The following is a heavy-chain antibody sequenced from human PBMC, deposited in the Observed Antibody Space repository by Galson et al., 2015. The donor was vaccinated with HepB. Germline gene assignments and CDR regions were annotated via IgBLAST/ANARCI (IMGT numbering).Heavy chain of an antibody. D-gene: IGHD6-19*01. CDR1: GYTFTSYG. Sequence: SVKVSCKASGYTFTSYGISWVRQAPGQGLEWMGWISAYNGNTNYAQKLQGRVTMTTDTSTSTAYMELRSLRSDDTAVYYCAREVAVAGTAPLYGMDVWGQGTTVTVSS. V-gene: IGHV1-18*04. J-gene: IGHJ6*02. CDR3: AREVAVAGTAPLYGMDV. CDR2: ISAYNGNT.